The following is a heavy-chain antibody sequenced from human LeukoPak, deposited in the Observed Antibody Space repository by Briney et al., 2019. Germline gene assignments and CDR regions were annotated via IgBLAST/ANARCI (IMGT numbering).Heavy chain of an antibody. D-gene: IGHD3-10*01. J-gene: IGHJ4*02. CDR2: ISSSGSTI. V-gene: IGHV3-48*03. CDR1: GFTFSSYE. CDR3: AKGDYYGSGIDY. Sequence: GGSLRLSCAASGFTFSSYEMNWVRQAPGKGLEWVSYISSSGSTIYYADSVKGRFTISRDNAKNSLYLQMNSLRAEDTAVHYCAKGDYYGSGIDYWGQGTLVTVSS.